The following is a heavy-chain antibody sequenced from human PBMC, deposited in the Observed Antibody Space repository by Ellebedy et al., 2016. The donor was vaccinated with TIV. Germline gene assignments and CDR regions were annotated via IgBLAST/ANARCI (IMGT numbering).Heavy chain of an antibody. D-gene: IGHD3-10*01. CDR3: ARYSGSGTYYRNSMDV. CDR1: GYTFTGYY. Sequence: AASVKVSCKASGYTFTGYYIHWVRQAPRQGLDWMGWVSAYSGNTNYAENLQGRVTITTDTSTDTAYMELRSLRSDDTAVYFCARYSGSGTYYRNSMDVWGQGTTVTVSS. CDR2: VSAYSGNT. J-gene: IGHJ6*02. V-gene: IGHV1-18*04.